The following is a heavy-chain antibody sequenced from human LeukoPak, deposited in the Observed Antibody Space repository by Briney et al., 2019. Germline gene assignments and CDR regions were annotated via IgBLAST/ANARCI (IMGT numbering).Heavy chain of an antibody. V-gene: IGHV4-59*12. Sequence: SETLSLTCTVSGGSISSYYWSWIRQPPGKGLEWIGYIYYSGSTNYNPSLKSRVTISVDTSKNQFSLKLSSVTAADTAVYYCARSYDFWSGYYRTDPQYFQHWGQGTLVTVSS. J-gene: IGHJ1*01. CDR3: ARSYDFWSGYYRTDPQYFQH. CDR2: IYYSGST. D-gene: IGHD3-3*01. CDR1: GGSISSYY.